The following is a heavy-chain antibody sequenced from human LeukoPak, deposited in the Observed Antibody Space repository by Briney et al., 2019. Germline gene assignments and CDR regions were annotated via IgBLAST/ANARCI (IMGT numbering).Heavy chain of an antibody. CDR2: ISSASRTI. Sequence: GGSLRLSCAASGFTFSDDSMSWVRLAPGRGLQWISFISSASRTIYYADSVKGRFTISRDNAQNSLYLQMNSLKAEDTGVYYCTRWMFSYYDKNAFDIWGRGTMVTVSS. CDR3: TRWMFSYYDKNAFDI. D-gene: IGHD3-22*01. V-gene: IGHV3-48*04. J-gene: IGHJ3*02. CDR1: GFTFSDDS.